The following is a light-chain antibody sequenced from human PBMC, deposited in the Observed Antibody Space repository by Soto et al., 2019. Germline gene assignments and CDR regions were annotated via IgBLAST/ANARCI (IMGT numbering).Light chain of an antibody. J-gene: IGLJ2*01. CDR2: DVS. Sequence: QSALTQPASVSGSPGQSITISCTGTSSDVGGYNYVSWYQQHPGKAPKLMIYDVSNRPSGVSDRFSGSKSGNTASLTISGLQAEDEADYYCSSYTSSSNHVVFGGGTKVTFL. CDR3: SSYTSSSNHVV. V-gene: IGLV2-14*01. CDR1: SSDVGGYNY.